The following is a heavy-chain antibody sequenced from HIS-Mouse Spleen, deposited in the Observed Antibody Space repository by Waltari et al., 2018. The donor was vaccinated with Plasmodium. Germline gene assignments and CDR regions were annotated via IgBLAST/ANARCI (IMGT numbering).Heavy chain of an antibody. CDR3: ARVLGYKAAAGTFVEYFQH. CDR1: GYTFTGYY. Sequence: QVQLVQSGAEVKKPGASVKVSCKASGYTFTGYYMHWVRTAPGQGLEWMGWINPNSGGTNYAQKFQGRVTMTRETSISTAYMELSRLRSDDTAVYYCARVLGYKAAAGTFVEYFQHWGQGTLVTVSS. CDR2: INPNSGGT. V-gene: IGHV1-2*02. D-gene: IGHD6-13*01. J-gene: IGHJ1*01.